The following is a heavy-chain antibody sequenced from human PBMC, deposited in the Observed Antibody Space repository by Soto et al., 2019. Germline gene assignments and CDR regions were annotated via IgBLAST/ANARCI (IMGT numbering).Heavy chain of an antibody. CDR3: AHGDPLDFHY. Sequence: QITLKESGPTLVKPTQTLTLTCIFSGFSLSSSGVAVGWIRQPPGKALEGLALIYWNGIERYSPSLKSRLTITKDPSKNQVVLTMTNMDPVHTATYFCAHGDPLDFHYWGQGTLVTVSP. J-gene: IGHJ4*02. CDR2: IYWNGIE. CDR1: GFSLSSSGVA. V-gene: IGHV2-5*01. D-gene: IGHD3-10*01.